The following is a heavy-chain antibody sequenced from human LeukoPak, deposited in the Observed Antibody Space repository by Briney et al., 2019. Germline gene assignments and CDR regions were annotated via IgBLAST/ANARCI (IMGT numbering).Heavy chain of an antibody. CDR3: AKEHSGSYPDPDRENWFDP. CDR2: ISSSGSTI. CDR1: GFTFSSYE. Sequence: PGGSLRLSCAASGFTFSSYEMNWVRQAPGKGLEWVSYISSSGSTIYYADSVKGRFTISRDNSKNTLYLQMNSLRVEDTAVYYCAKEHSGSYPDPDRENWFDPWGQGTLVTVSS. J-gene: IGHJ5*02. D-gene: IGHD3-10*01. V-gene: IGHV3-48*03.